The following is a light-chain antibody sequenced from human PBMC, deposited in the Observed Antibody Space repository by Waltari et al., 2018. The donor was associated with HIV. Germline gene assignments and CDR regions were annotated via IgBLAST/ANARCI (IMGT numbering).Light chain of an antibody. V-gene: IGLV2-14*01. Sequence: QYALTQPASVSASPGQSITIPCTGTSSDVGGSNYVSWYQQHPGKAPKLMIYDVSNRPSGVSNRFSGSKSGNTASLTISGLQAEDEADYYCSSYTSSSTRVFGGGTKLTVL. CDR3: SSYTSSSTRV. CDR1: SSDVGGSNY. J-gene: IGLJ3*02. CDR2: DVS.